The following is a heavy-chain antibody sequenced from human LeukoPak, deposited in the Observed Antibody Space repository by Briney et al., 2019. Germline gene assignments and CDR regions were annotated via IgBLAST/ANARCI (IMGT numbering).Heavy chain of an antibody. CDR2: ISGSGGST. Sequence: TGGSLRLSCAASGFTFSSYAMSWVRQAPGKGLEWVSAISGSGGSTYYADPVKGRFTISRDNSKNTLYLQVNSLRAEDTAVYYCARDHRAGYYMFDYWGQGTLVTVSS. J-gene: IGHJ4*02. CDR3: ARDHRAGYYMFDY. CDR1: GFTFSSYA. V-gene: IGHV3-23*01. D-gene: IGHD3-9*01.